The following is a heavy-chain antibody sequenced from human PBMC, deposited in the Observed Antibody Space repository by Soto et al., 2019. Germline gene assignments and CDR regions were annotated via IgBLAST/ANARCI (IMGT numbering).Heavy chain of an antibody. J-gene: IGHJ4*02. Sequence: SLSLTCTVSGGSISSGDYYWSWIRQPPGKGLEWIGYIYYSGSTYYNPSLKSRVTISVDTSKNQFSLKLSSVTAADTAVYYCARAPYYYDSSGYYGASFDYWGQGTLVTVSS. CDR1: GGSISSGDYY. CDR3: ARAPYYYDSSGYYGASFDY. V-gene: IGHV4-30-4*01. D-gene: IGHD3-22*01. CDR2: IYYSGST.